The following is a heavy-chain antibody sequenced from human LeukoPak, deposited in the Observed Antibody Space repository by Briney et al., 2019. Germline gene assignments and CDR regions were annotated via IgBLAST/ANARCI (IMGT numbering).Heavy chain of an antibody. CDR3: ARESPPPSGWSTPLYYFDY. J-gene: IGHJ4*02. Sequence: GGSLRLSCAASGLTVSTNYMSWVRQAPGKGLEWVSVIYSGGSTYYADSVKGRFTISRDLQMNSLRAEDTAVYYCARESPPPSGWSTPLYYFDYWGQGTLVTVSS. CDR2: IYSGGST. V-gene: IGHV3-66*01. D-gene: IGHD6-19*01. CDR1: GLTVSTNY.